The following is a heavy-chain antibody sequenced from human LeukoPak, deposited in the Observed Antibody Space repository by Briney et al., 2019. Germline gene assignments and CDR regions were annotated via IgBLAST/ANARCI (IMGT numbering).Heavy chain of an antibody. D-gene: IGHD6-13*01. CDR1: GFTFSNYA. Sequence: GGSLRLSCAASGFTFSNYAMSWVRQAPGKGLEWVSGISGTGSNTYYADSVKGRFTISRDKSKNTLFLQMDSLRAEDTALYFCAKAVSTWVRFDYWGQGALVTVSS. CDR3: AKAVSTWVRFDY. J-gene: IGHJ4*02. CDR2: ISGTGSNT. V-gene: IGHV3-23*01.